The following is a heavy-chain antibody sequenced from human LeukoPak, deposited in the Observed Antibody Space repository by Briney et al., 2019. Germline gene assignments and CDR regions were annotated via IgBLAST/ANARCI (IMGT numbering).Heavy chain of an antibody. J-gene: IGHJ4*02. CDR1: GYTFTGYY. CDR2: MNPNRGDT. D-gene: IGHD2-15*01. Sequence: GASVKVSCKASGYTFTGYYIHWMRQAPGQGLVWMGWMNPNRGDTSYAQKFQGRVTMTRDTPINTAYMELSGLTSDDTAVYYCGRRRIDCSATGCYVDYWGQGTLVTVSS. V-gene: IGHV1-2*02. CDR3: GRRRIDCSATGCYVDY.